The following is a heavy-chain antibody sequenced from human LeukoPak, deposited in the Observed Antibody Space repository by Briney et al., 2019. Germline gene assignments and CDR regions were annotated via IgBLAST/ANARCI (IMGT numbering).Heavy chain of an antibody. D-gene: IGHD3-22*01. J-gene: IGHJ4*02. Sequence: GGSLRLSCAASGFTFSSYWMSWVRQAPGKGLEWVANIKQDGSEKYYVDSVKGRFTISRDNAKNSLYLQMNSLRAEDTAVYYCARNYYDSSGYFGMGDLYFDYWGQGTLVTVSS. CDR1: GFTFSSYW. V-gene: IGHV3-7*01. CDR3: ARNYYDSSGYFGMGDLYFDY. CDR2: IKQDGSEK.